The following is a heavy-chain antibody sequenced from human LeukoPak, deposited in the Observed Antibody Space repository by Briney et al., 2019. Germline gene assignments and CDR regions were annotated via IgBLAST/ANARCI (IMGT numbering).Heavy chain of an antibody. CDR1: GYTFTGYY. CDR3: ARGEYNWNQYNWFDP. V-gene: IGHV1-2*02. D-gene: IGHD1-20*01. CDR2: INTNSGGT. Sequence: VALKVSCKASGYTFTGYYMHWVRQAPGQGLEWMGWINTNSGGTNYAQKFQGRVTMTRDTSISTAYMELSRLRSDDTAVYYCARGEYNWNQYNWFDPWGQGTLVTVSS. J-gene: IGHJ5*02.